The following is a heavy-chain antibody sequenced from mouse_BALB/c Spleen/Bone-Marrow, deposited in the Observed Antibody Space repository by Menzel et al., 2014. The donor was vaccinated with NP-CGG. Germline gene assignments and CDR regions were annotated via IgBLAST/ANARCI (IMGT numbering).Heavy chain of an antibody. D-gene: IGHD1-1*01. CDR1: GFNIKNTY. Sequence: EVQLQHSGAELVKPGASVKLSCTASGFNIKNTYIHWVKQRPEQGLEWIGRIDPANVNTKYDPKFQGKATITADTSSNTAYLQLSSLTSEDTAVYYCATCYYGSSLFAYWGQGTLVTVSA. V-gene: IGHV14-3*02. CDR3: ATCYYGSSLFAY. J-gene: IGHJ3*01. CDR2: IDPANVNT.